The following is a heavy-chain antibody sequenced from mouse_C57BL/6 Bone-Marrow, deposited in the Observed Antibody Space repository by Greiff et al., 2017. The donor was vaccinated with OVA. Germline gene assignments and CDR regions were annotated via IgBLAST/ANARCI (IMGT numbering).Heavy chain of an antibody. CDR3: ARLLTGAFAY. V-gene: IGHV5-6*01. Sequence: EVQGVESGGDLVKPGGSLKLSCAASGFTFSSYGMSWVRQTPDKRLEWVATISSGGSYTYYPDSVKGRFTISRDNAKNTLYLQMSSLKSEDTAMYYCARLLTGAFAYWGQGTLVTVSA. J-gene: IGHJ3*01. D-gene: IGHD4-1*01. CDR2: ISSGGSYT. CDR1: GFTFSSYG.